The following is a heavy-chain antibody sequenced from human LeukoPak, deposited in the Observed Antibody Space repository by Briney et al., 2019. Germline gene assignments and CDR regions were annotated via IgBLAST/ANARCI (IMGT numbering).Heavy chain of an antibody. CDR3: ARERYFDY. CDR1: GGSFSGYY. V-gene: IGHV4-34*01. Sequence: PSETLSLTCAVYGGSFSGYYWSWIRQPPGKGLEWIGEINHSGSTNYNLSLKSRVTISVDTSKNQFSLKLSSVTAADTAVYYCARERYFDYWGQGTLVTVSS. CDR2: INHSGST. D-gene: IGHD1-1*01. J-gene: IGHJ4*02.